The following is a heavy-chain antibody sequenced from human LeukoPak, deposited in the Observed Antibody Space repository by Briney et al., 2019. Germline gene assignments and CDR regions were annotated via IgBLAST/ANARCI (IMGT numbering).Heavy chain of an antibody. V-gene: IGHV1-69*13. CDR3: AREGRYCSGGSCYSGWFDP. Sequence: SVKVSCKASGGPFSSYAISWVRPAPGQGLEWMGGIIPIFGTANYSQKFQGRVTITADESTSTAYMELSSLRSEDTAVYYCAREGRYCSGGSCYSGWFDPWGQGTLVTVSS. J-gene: IGHJ5*02. CDR2: IIPIFGTA. D-gene: IGHD2-15*01. CDR1: GGPFSSYA.